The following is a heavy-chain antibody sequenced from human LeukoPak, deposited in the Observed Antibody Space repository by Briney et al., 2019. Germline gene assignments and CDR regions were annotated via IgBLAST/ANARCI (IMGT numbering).Heavy chain of an antibody. Sequence: GGSLRLSCAASGFTFSSYAMSWVRQAPGKGLEWVSSIGDSGGGTYYADSVKGRFTISRDNSKNTLYLQMNSLRAEDTAVYHCAKEAYLAYCISTTCVTFDYWGQGTLVTVSS. J-gene: IGHJ4*02. V-gene: IGHV3-23*01. CDR2: IGDSGGGT. D-gene: IGHD2/OR15-2a*01. CDR1: GFTFSSYA. CDR3: AKEAYLAYCISTTCVTFDY.